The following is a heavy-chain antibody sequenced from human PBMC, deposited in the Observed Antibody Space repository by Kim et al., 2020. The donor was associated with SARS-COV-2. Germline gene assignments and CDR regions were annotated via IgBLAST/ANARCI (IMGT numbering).Heavy chain of an antibody. V-gene: IGHV1-69*04. D-gene: IGHD3-10*01. CDR1: GGTFSSYA. CDR2: IIPILGIA. CDR3: ARQVLLWFGEFPNRAYGMDV. J-gene: IGHJ6*02. Sequence: SVKVSCKASGGTFSSYAISWVRQAPGQGLEWMGRIIPILGIANYAQKFQGRVTITADKSTSTAYMELSSLRSEDTAVYYCARQVLLWFGEFPNRAYGMDVWGQGTTVTVSS.